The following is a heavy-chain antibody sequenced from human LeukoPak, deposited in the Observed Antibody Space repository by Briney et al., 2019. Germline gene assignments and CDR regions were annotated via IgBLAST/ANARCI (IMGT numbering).Heavy chain of an antibody. J-gene: IGHJ4*02. CDR1: GYSFTNYW. D-gene: IGHD6-13*01. V-gene: IGHV5-51*01. Sequence: GESLKISCKGSGYSFTNYWIGWVRQMPGKGLEWMGIIYPGDSDTRNSPSFQGQVTISADKSISTAYLQWSSLKAPDTAMYYCARHPSGRQLANFDYWGQGTLVTVSS. CDR2: IYPGDSDT. CDR3: ARHPSGRQLANFDY.